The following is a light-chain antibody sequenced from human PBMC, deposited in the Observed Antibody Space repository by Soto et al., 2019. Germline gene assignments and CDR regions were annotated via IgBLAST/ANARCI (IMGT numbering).Light chain of an antibody. CDR2: KAS. CDR1: QSVLYSSNNKNY. J-gene: IGKJ2*01. V-gene: IGKV4-1*01. Sequence: DIVMTQSPDSLAVSLGERATINCKSSQSVLYSSNNKNYLAWYQQKPGKAPKLLIYKASSLESGVPSRFSGSGSGTEFTLTISSLQPDDSATYYCQQYNSYSYTFGQGTKLEIK. CDR3: QQYNSYSYT.